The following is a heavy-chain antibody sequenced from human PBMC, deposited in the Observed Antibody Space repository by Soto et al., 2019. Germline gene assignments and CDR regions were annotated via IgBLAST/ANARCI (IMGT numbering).Heavy chain of an antibody. J-gene: IGHJ4*02. CDR1: GGSISPYY. D-gene: IGHD5-12*01. CDR2: IYSSGST. V-gene: IGHV4-59*01. Sequence: SETLSLTCTASGGSISPYYWSWIRQTPGTGLEWIAYIYSSGSTHYNPSLKSRVTISVDTSMNQFSLKLSSVTAADTAVYYCARDSLALFDSWGQGQWSPSPQ. CDR3: ARDSLALFDS.